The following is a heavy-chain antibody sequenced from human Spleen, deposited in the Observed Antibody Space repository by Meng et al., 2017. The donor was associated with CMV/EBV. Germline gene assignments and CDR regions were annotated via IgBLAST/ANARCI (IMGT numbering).Heavy chain of an antibody. V-gene: IGHV3-23*01. CDR3: AKSPLRGYSFYYFDL. CDR2: ITGTGTTT. CDR1: EFIFRRYA. D-gene: IGHD3-22*01. J-gene: IGHJ2*01. Sequence: GGSLRLSCAASEFIFRRYAMSWVRQAPGKGLEWVSGITGTGTTTYLADSVKGRFTVSRDNSKNTLYFQMDGLRAEDTAIYYCAKSPLRGYSFYYFDLWGRGTLVTVSS.